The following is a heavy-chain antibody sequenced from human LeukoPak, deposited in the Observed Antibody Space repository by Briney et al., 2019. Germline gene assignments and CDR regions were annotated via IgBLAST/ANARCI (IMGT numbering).Heavy chain of an antibody. CDR1: GFTFSSYA. V-gene: IGHV3-23*01. CDR3: AKSLGNFWTYYYYYYGMDV. CDR2: ISGSGGST. D-gene: IGHD3-3*01. J-gene: IGHJ6*02. Sequence: PGGSLRLSCAASGFTFSSYAMNWVRQAPGKRLEWVSAISGSGGSTYYADSVKGRFTISRDNSKNTLYLQMNSLRAEDTAVYYCAKSLGNFWTYYYYYYGMDVWGQGTTVTVSS.